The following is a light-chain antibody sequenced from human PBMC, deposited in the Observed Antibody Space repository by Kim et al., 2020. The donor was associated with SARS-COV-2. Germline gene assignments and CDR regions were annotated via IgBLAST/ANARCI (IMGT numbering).Light chain of an antibody. CDR2: AAS. Sequence: LSASIGDRVTITCRASQSISSYLNWYQQKPGKAPKVLISAASSLQSGVPSRFSGSGSGTYFTLTISSLQREDFATYYCQQSYSGLTFGGGTKLEI. J-gene: IGKJ4*01. CDR1: QSISSY. V-gene: IGKV1-39*01. CDR3: QQSYSGLT.